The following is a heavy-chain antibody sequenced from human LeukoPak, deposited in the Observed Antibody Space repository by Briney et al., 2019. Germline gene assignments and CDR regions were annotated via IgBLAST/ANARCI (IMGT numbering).Heavy chain of an antibody. V-gene: IGHV1-18*01. D-gene: IGHD3-22*01. CDR1: GYTFTSYG. CDR3: ARDANYYDSSGRALDY. Sequence: EASVKVSCKASGYTFTSYGISWVRQAPGQGLEWMGWISAYNGNTNYAQKLQGRVTMTIDTSTSTAYMELRSLRSDDTAVYYCARDANYYDSSGRALDYWGQGTLVTVSS. J-gene: IGHJ4*02. CDR2: ISAYNGNT.